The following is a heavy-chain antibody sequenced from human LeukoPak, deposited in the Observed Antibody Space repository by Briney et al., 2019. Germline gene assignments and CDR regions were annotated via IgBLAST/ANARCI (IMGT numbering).Heavy chain of an antibody. Sequence: PSETLTLTCTGSGGSISGSSYYWGWIRQPPGKGLEWIGSIYYRGSTYYNPTLKSRVTVSVDTSKNQFSLKLSPVTAADTAVYYRALIRGYFRTCGQGTLVTVSS. D-gene: IGHD2-15*01. CDR3: ALIRGYFRT. CDR2: IYYRGST. V-gene: IGHV4-39*01. J-gene: IGHJ5*02. CDR1: GGSISGSSYY.